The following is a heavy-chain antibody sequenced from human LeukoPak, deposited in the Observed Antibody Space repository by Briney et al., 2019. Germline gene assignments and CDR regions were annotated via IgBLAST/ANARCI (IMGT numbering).Heavy chain of an antibody. Sequence: PGGSLRLSCAVSGFTFSSYWMSWVRQDPGKGLQWVVNIKKDGTEKYYVDSVKGRFTASRDNAKGSLYLQMNSLRVEDTAIYYCARQRGYNYGYQDYWGQGTLVTVST. V-gene: IGHV3-7*01. CDR3: ARQRGYNYGYQDY. D-gene: IGHD5-18*01. J-gene: IGHJ4*02. CDR2: IKKDGTEK. CDR1: GFTFSSYW.